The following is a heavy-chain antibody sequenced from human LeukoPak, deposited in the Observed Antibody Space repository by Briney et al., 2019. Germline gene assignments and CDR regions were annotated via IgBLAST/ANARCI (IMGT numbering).Heavy chain of an antibody. V-gene: IGHV1-2*02. D-gene: IGHD6-19*01. CDR3: ARDRAFIAVAGYFDY. CDR2: INPNSGGT. CDR1: GYTFTGYY. Sequence: ASVKVSCKASGYTFTGYYMHWVRQAPGQGLEWMGWINPNSGGTSYAQKFQGRVTMTRDTSISTAYMELSRLRSDDTAVYYCARDRAFIAVAGYFDYWGQGTLVTVSS. J-gene: IGHJ4*02.